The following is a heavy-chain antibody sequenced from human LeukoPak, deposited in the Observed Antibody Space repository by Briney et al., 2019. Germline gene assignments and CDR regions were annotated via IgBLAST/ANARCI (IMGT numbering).Heavy chain of an antibody. CDR3: ASHTDYDILTGYYPFDY. D-gene: IGHD3-9*01. Sequence: GSLRLSCAGSGFTFSNYAMSWVRQAPGKGLEWIGEINHSGSTNYNPSLKSRVTISVDTSKNQFSLKLSSVTAADTAVYYCASHTDYDILTGYYPFDYWGQGTLVTVSS. CDR2: INHSGST. CDR1: GFTFSNYA. J-gene: IGHJ4*02. V-gene: IGHV4-34*01.